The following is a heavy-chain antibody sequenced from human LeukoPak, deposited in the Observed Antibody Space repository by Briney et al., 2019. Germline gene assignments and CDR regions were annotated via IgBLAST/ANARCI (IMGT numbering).Heavy chain of an antibody. D-gene: IGHD3-22*01. Sequence: PGGSLRLSCAASGFTFSSYEMNWVRQAPGKGLEWVSYISSSGSTIYYADSVKGRFTISIDNAKNSLYLQMNSLRAEETAVYYCARSPPPYYYDSSGYSPLDYWGQGTLVTVSS. V-gene: IGHV3-48*03. CDR3: ARSPPPYYYDSSGYSPLDY. CDR1: GFTFSSYE. CDR2: ISSSGSTI. J-gene: IGHJ4*02.